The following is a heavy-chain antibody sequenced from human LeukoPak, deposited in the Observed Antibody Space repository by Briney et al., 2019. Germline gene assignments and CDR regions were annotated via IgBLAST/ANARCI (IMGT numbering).Heavy chain of an antibody. Sequence: GGSLRLSCAASGFTFSSYWMHWVRHAPGKGLVWVSRINTDGSSTSYADSVKGRFTISRDNAKNTLYLQMNSLRAEDTAVYYCARERLVIRGAGAFDIWGQGTMVTVSS. D-gene: IGHD2/OR15-2a*01. V-gene: IGHV3-74*01. J-gene: IGHJ3*02. CDR2: INTDGSST. CDR3: ARERLVIRGAGAFDI. CDR1: GFTFSSYW.